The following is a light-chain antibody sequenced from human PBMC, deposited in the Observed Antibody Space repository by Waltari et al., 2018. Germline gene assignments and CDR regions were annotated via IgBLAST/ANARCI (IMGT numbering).Light chain of an antibody. Sequence: QSALTLLPSASGSPGQSVTLPCSGSSTDLTTYNYVSWYQHHPGRAPQLLIYEVSKRPSGVPDRFSGSKSGNTASLTVSGLQTEDEAVYYCSSYAGRDNLLFGGGTKLTVL. CDR3: SSYAGRDNLL. CDR2: EVS. V-gene: IGLV2-8*01. J-gene: IGLJ2*01. CDR1: STDLTTYNY.